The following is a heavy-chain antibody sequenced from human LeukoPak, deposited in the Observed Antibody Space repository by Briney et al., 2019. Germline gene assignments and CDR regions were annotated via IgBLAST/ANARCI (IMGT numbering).Heavy chain of an antibody. CDR2: INHSGST. D-gene: IGHD3-9*01. V-gene: IGHV4-34*01. CDR3: ARWGGVDWLDNRFDP. CDR1: GGSFSGYY. J-gene: IGHJ5*02. Sequence: PSETLSLTCAVYGGSFSGYYWSWIRQPPGKGLEWIGEINHSGSTNYNPSLKSRVTISVDTSKNQFSLKLSSVTAADTAVYYCARWGGVDWLDNRFDPWGQGTLVTVSS.